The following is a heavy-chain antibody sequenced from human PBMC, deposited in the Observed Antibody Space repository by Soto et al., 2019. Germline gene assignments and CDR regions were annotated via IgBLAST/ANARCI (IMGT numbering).Heavy chain of an antibody. CDR1: GFTFSNYA. CDR2: ISGSGGST. V-gene: IGHV3-23*01. CDR3: AKGIAVAGTIDWFDP. Sequence: GGSLRLSCAASGFTFSNYAMSWVRQAPGKGLEWVSVISGSGGSTYYADSVKGRFTISRDNSKNTLYLQMNSLRADDTAVYYCAKGIAVAGTIDWFDPWGQGTLVTVSS. J-gene: IGHJ5*02. D-gene: IGHD6-19*01.